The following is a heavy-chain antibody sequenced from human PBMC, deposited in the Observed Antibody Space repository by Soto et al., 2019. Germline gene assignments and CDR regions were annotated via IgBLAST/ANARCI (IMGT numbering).Heavy chain of an antibody. D-gene: IGHD6-13*01. CDR2: ISSSSGTI. Sequence: EGTLRLSCAASAFTFSDYYMTWIRPAPGSGLEWVSYISSSSGTISYANSVKGRFTISRDNAQNSLYLQMTSLRAEDTAVYYCARGTYRSKTDFDYWGQGTLVTVSS. CDR1: AFTFSDYY. J-gene: IGHJ4*02. V-gene: IGHV3-11*01. CDR3: ARGTYRSKTDFDY.